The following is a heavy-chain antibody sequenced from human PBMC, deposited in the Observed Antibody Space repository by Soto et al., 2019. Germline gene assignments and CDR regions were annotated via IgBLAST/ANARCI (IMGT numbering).Heavy chain of an antibody. V-gene: IGHV4-34*01. CDR3: ARGGTHYYGSGSYYGYGMDV. Sequence: PSETLSLTCAVYGGSFSGYYWRWIRQPPGKGLEWSGEINHSGSTNYNPSLKSRVTISVDTSKNQFSLKLSPVTAADTAVYYCARGGTHYYGSGSYYGYGMDVWGQGTTVTVSS. J-gene: IGHJ6*02. CDR1: GGSFSGYY. CDR2: INHSGST. D-gene: IGHD3-10*01.